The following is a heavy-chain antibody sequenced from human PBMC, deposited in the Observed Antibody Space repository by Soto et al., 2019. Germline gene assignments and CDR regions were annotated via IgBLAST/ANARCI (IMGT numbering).Heavy chain of an antibody. Sequence: PSETLSLFCTVSGGSISSYYWSWIRQPPGKGLEWIGYIYYSGSTNYNPSLKSRVTISVDTSKNQFSLKLSSVTAADTAVYYCARVGADVYYGMDVWGQGTTVTVSS. CDR1: GGSISSYY. D-gene: IGHD3-16*01. V-gene: IGHV4-59*01. CDR2: IYYSGST. J-gene: IGHJ6*02. CDR3: ARVGADVYYGMDV.